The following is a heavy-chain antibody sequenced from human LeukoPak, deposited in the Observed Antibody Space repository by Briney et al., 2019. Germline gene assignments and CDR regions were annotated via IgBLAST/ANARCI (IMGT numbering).Heavy chain of an antibody. CDR1: GFTFSSYA. CDR2: ISGSGGST. J-gene: IGHJ4*02. D-gene: IGHD4-23*01. Sequence: GGSLRLSCAASGFTFSSYAMSWVRQAPGKGLEWVSAISGSGGSTYYAGSVKGRFTISRDNSKNTLYLQMNSLRAEDTAVYYCAKGIDYGGNPLFDYWGQGTLVTVSS. CDR3: AKGIDYGGNPLFDY. V-gene: IGHV3-23*01.